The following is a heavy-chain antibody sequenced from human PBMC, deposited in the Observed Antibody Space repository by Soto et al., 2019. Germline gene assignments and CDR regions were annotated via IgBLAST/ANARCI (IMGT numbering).Heavy chain of an antibody. D-gene: IGHD1-7*01. CDR1: GGSISSYY. CDR3: ARVDSWNYVGYWYFDL. Sequence: SETLSLPCTVSGGSISSYYWSWIRQPAGKGLEWLGRIYTSGSTNYNPSLKSRVTMSVDTSKNQFSLKLSSVTAADTAVYYCARVDSWNYVGYWYFDLWGRGTLVTVSS. J-gene: IGHJ2*01. CDR2: IYTSGST. V-gene: IGHV4-4*07.